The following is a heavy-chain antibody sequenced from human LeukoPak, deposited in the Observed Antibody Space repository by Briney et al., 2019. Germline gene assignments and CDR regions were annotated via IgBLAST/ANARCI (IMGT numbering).Heavy chain of an antibody. V-gene: IGHV3-23*01. D-gene: IGHD1-26*01. CDR3: AKDMSGPHSYYYYYYGMDV. Sequence: SGGSLRLSCAASGFTFSSSAMSWVRQVPGKGLEWVSGISSSGGSKYYADSVKGQFTISRDNSKNTLYLQRNSLRAEDTAVYYCAKDMSGPHSYYYYYYGMDVWGQGTTVTVSS. CDR1: GFTFSSSA. J-gene: IGHJ6*02. CDR2: ISSSGGSK.